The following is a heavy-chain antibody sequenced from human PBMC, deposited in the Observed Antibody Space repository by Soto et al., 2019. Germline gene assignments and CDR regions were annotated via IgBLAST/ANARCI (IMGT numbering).Heavy chain of an antibody. J-gene: IGHJ4*02. V-gene: IGHV4-30-4*01. Sequence: QVQLQESGPGLVKPSQTLSLTCTVSGDSFSSADYKWSWIRQPPGKGLEWIGYIYYSGYTYNNPSLKSRLTMSVDTSKNQFFLKLSSVTAADTAVYYCARSGDYVAFGHWGQGNLVTVS. CDR2: IYYSGYT. D-gene: IGHD4-17*01. CDR1: GDSFSSADYK. CDR3: ARSGDYVAFGH.